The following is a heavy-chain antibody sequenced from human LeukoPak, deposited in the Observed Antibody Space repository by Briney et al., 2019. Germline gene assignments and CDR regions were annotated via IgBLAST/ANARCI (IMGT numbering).Heavy chain of an antibody. CDR3: ARGMFGSGSYYDY. CDR2: IYYSGST. Sequence: SETLSLTCTVSGGSISSGGYYWTWIRQHPGRGLEGIGYIYYSGSTYYNPSLKSRVTISVDTSENQFSLKLSSVTAADTAVYYCARGMFGSGSYYDYWGQGTLVTVSS. V-gene: IGHV4-31*03. J-gene: IGHJ4*02. D-gene: IGHD3-10*01. CDR1: GGSISSGGYY.